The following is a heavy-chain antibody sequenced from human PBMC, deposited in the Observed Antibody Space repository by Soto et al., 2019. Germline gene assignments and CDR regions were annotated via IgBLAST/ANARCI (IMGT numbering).Heavy chain of an antibody. V-gene: IGHV4-31*03. Sequence: SETLSLTCTVSGGSISSGGYYWSWIRQHPGKGLEWIGYIYYSGSTYYNPSLRSRVTISVDTSKNQFSLKLSSVTAADTAVYYCARDGSGSYSVGFWGQGTLVTVSS. CDR1: GGSISSGGYY. D-gene: IGHD1-26*01. CDR2: IYYSGST. CDR3: ARDGSGSYSVGF. J-gene: IGHJ4*02.